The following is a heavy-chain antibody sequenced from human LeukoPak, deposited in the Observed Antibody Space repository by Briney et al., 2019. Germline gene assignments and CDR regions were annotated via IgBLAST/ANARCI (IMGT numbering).Heavy chain of an antibody. CDR1: GFTFSSYG. CDR3: AKDHDDFPGSGY. Sequence: PGGSLRLSCAASGFTFSSYGMHWVRQAPGKGLEWVAFIRYDGSNKYYADSVKGRFTISRDNSKNTLYLQMNNLRAEDTAVYYCAKDHDDFPGSGYWGQGTLVTVSS. J-gene: IGHJ4*02. CDR2: IRYDGSNK. V-gene: IGHV3-30*02. D-gene: IGHD3-3*01.